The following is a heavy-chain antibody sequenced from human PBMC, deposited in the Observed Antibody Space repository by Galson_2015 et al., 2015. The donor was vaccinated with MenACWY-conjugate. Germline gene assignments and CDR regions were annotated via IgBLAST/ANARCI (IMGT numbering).Heavy chain of an antibody. CDR3: ARVPGYSYGCYDW. V-gene: IGHV3-48*02. D-gene: IGHD5-18*01. CDR1: GFTFSTYS. J-gene: IGHJ4*02. CDR2: ISSNSSNI. Sequence: SLRLSCAASGFTFSTYSMNWVRQAPGKGLEWVSYISSNSSNIYYADSVKGRFTISRDNAKNSLYLQMNSLRDEDTAVYYCARVPGYSYGCYDWWGQGTLVTVSS.